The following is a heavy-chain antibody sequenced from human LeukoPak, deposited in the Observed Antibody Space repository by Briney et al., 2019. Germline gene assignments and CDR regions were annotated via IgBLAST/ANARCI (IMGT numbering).Heavy chain of an antibody. CDR3: AKDRDSSGFAPYFDY. J-gene: IGHJ4*02. V-gene: IGHV3-9*01. CDR1: GFTFNDYA. CDR2: IGWNSHII. D-gene: IGHD3-22*01. Sequence: PGGSLRLSCAASGFTFNDYAMHWVRQAPGKGLEWVSGIGWNSHIIGYEDSVKGRFTISRDNARNSLPLQMNSLRAEDTALYYCAKDRDSSGFAPYFDYWGQGILVTVSS.